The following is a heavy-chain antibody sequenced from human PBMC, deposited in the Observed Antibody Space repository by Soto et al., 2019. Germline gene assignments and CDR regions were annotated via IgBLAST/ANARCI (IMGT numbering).Heavy chain of an antibody. CDR1: GGSISSYY. J-gene: IGHJ5*02. CDR2: IYTSGST. CDR3: ARDPYGSGTHRGYNWFDP. Sequence: LSLTCTVSGGSISSYYWSWIRQPAGKGLEWIGRIYTSGSTNYNPSLKSRVTMSVDTSKNQFSLKLSSVTAADTAVYYCARDPYGSGTHRGYNWFDPWGQGTLVTVSS. D-gene: IGHD3-10*01. V-gene: IGHV4-4*07.